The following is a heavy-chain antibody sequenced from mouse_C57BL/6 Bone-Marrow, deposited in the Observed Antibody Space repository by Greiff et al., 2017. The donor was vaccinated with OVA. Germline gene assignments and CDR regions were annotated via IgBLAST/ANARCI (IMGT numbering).Heavy chain of an antibody. J-gene: IGHJ3*01. V-gene: IGHV5-12*01. Sequence: EVNVVESGGGLVQPGGSLKLSCAASGFTFSDYYMYWVRQTPEKRLEWVAYISNGGGSTYYPDTVKGRFTLSRDNAKNTLYLQMSRLKSEDTAMYNCARHNYSNPLAYWGQGTLVTVSA. D-gene: IGHD2-5*01. CDR2: ISNGGGST. CDR3: ARHNYSNPLAY. CDR1: GFTFSDYY.